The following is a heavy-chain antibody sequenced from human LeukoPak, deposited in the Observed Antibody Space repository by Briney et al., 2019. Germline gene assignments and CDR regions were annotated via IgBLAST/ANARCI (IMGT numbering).Heavy chain of an antibody. CDR2: ISSSSSYI. Sequence: GGSLRLSCAASGFTFSSYSMNWVRQAPGKGLEWVSSISSSSSYIYYADSVKGRFTISRDNAKNSLYLQMNSLRAEDTAVYYCAREYRAVAARYWAFDIWGQGTMVTVSS. CDR3: AREYRAVAARYWAFDI. J-gene: IGHJ3*02. V-gene: IGHV3-21*01. CDR1: GFTFSSYS. D-gene: IGHD6-19*01.